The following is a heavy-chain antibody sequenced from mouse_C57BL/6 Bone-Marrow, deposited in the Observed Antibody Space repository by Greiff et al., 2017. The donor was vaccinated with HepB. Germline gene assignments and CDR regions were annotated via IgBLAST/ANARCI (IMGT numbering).Heavy chain of an antibody. V-gene: IGHV5-4*01. CDR1: GFTFSSYA. Sequence: EVQLVESGGGLVKPGGSLKLSCAASGFTFSSYAMSWVRQTPEKRLEWVATISDGGSYTYYPDNVKGRFTISRDNAKNNLYLQMSHLKSEDTAMYYCARWEGNYDYFDYWGQGTTLTVSS. CDR3: ARWEGNYDYFDY. J-gene: IGHJ2*01. CDR2: ISDGGSYT. D-gene: IGHD2-1*01.